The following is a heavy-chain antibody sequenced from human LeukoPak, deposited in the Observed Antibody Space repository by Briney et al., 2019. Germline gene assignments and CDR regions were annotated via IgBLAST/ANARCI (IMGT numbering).Heavy chain of an antibody. CDR1: GFTFSTYA. J-gene: IGHJ4*02. CDR3: AKPYYYDSSRD. V-gene: IGHV3-23*01. CDR2: LSGSGSNT. Sequence: GGSLRLSCAASGFTFSTYAMTWVRQAPGKGLEWVSSLSGSGSNTYYADSVKGRFTISRDNARDTLYLQMNSLRVEDTAVYYCAKPYYYDSSRDWGQGTLVTVSS. D-gene: IGHD3-22*01.